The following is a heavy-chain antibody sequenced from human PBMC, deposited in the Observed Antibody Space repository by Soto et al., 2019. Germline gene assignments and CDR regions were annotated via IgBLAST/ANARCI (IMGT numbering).Heavy chain of an antibody. D-gene: IGHD3-16*01. Sequence: QVQLVQSGAEVKRPGASVKVSCKASGYTFTNYYMHWVRQDPGQGIEWMGVIPYSGATPPYAQKFQGRVTMARDTSTSTVYVELSSPTSEDTAVYYCARGGPDLATIGIFDYWGQGTLVTVSS. CDR2: IPYSGATP. J-gene: IGHJ4*02. CDR3: ARGGPDLATIGIFDY. CDR1: GYTFTNYY. V-gene: IGHV1-46*01.